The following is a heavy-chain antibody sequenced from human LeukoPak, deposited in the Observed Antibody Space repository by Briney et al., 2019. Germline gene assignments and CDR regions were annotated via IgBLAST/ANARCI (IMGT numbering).Heavy chain of an antibody. J-gene: IGHJ5*02. Sequence: ASVKVSRKASGYTFTGYYMHWVRQAPGQGLEWMGWINPNSGGTNYAQKFQGRVTMTRDTSISTAYMELSRLRSDDTAVYYCARVGQQLGNWFDPWGQGTLVTVSS. CDR1: GYTFTGYY. CDR3: ARVGQQLGNWFDP. D-gene: IGHD6-13*01. V-gene: IGHV1-2*02. CDR2: INPNSGGT.